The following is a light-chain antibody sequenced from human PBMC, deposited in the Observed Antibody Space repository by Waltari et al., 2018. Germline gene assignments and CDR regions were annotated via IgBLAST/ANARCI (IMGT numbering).Light chain of an antibody. CDR3: QQSYSTPLT. V-gene: IGKV1-39*01. Sequence: DIQMTQSPSSLSASVGDRVTMTCRASQSISSYLNWYQQKPGKAPELLIYAASSLQSGAPSRFSGSGSGTDFTLTISSLRPEDFATYYCQQSYSTPLTFGGGTKVEIK. CDR2: AAS. J-gene: IGKJ4*01. CDR1: QSISSY.